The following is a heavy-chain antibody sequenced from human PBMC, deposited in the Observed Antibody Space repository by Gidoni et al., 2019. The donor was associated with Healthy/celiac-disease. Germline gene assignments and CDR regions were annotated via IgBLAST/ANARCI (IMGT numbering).Heavy chain of an antibody. Sequence: QVQLQQWGAGLLKPSETLSLTCAVYGGSFSGYYWSWIRQPPGKGLEWIGEINHSGSTNYNPSLKSRVTISVDTSKNQFSLKLSSVTAADTAVYYCARGRPHVLRWLQLHWFDPWGQGTLVTVSS. J-gene: IGHJ5*02. V-gene: IGHV4-34*01. CDR3: ARGRPHVLRWLQLHWFDP. D-gene: IGHD5-12*01. CDR1: GGSFSGYY. CDR2: INHSGST.